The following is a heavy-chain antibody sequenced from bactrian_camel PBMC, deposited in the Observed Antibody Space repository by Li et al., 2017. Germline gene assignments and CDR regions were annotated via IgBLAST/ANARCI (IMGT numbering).Heavy chain of an antibody. CDR1: GFTFSTYD. Sequence: VQLVESGGGLVQPGGSLRLSCAASGFTFSTYDMSWVRQAPGKGLEWVSIIYTAGITYYSDSVKGRFTISRDNAKNTLSMQMNSLKPEDTAMYYCVADVNHLWVGDFGGTDFGYWGQGTQVTVS. CDR2: IYTAGIT. J-gene: IGHJ6*01. D-gene: IGHD1*01. V-gene: IGHV3S10*01. CDR3: VADVNHLWVGDFGGTDFGY.